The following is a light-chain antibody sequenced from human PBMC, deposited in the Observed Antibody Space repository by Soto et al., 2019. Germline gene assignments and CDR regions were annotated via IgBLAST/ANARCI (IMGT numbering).Light chain of an antibody. V-gene: IGKV3D-20*02. CDR1: QSVSSSS. J-gene: IGKJ3*01. CDR3: QQRSNWL. CDR2: AAS. Sequence: EIVLTQSPGTLSLSPGERATLSCRASQSVSSSSLAWYQQKPGQAPRLLIYAASNRATDIPDRFTASGSGTDFTLIISSLAPEDFAVYYCQQRSNWLFGPGTKVDI.